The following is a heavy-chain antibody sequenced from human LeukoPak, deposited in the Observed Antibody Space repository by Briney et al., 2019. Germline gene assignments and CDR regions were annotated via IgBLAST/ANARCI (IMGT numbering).Heavy chain of an antibody. CDR1: GFTFSSYA. V-gene: IGHV3-23*01. Sequence: GGSLRLSCAASGFTFSSYAMSWVRQAPGKGLEWVSAISSSGGSTYYADSVKGRFTISRDNSKNTLYLQMNSLRAADTAVHFCVRGALSYSFDPWGQGTLVIVSS. CDR2: ISSSGGST. D-gene: IGHD2/OR15-2a*01. J-gene: IGHJ5*02. CDR3: VRGALSYSFDP.